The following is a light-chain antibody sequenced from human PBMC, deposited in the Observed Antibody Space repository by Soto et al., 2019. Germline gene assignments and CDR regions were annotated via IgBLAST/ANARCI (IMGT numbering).Light chain of an antibody. CDR1: SSNIGSNY. V-gene: IGLV1-47*01. J-gene: IGLJ2*01. Sequence: QSVLTQPPSASGTPGQRVTISCSGSSSNIGSNYVYWYQQLPGTAPKLLIYRNNQRPSGVPDRFSGSKSGTSASLAISGLRSEDEADYYCAAWEVFGGGTKVTVL. CDR2: RNN. CDR3: AAWEV.